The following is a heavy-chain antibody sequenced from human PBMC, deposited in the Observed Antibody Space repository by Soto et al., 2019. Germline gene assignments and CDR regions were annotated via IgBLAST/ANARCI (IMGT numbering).Heavy chain of an antibody. D-gene: IGHD6-19*01. J-gene: IGHJ5*02. CDR1: GFTFSSYA. CDR2: ISGSGGST. V-gene: IGHV3-23*01. CDR3: AKTVGQLKQWLTRRYNWFDP. Sequence: GGSLRLSCAASGFTFSSYAMSWVRQAPGKGLEWVSAISGSGGSTYYADSVKGRFTISRDNSKNTLYLQMNSLRAEDTAVYYCAKTVGQLKQWLTRRYNWFDPWGQGTLVTVSS.